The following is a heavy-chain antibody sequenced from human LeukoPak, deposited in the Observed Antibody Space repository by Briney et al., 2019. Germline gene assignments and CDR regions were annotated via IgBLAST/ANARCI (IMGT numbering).Heavy chain of an antibody. D-gene: IGHD4-23*01. V-gene: IGHV3-48*03. CDR1: GFTFSSYE. Sequence: HPGGSLRLSCAASGFTFSSYEMNWVRQAPGTGLEWVSYISSSGSTIYYADSVKGRFTISRDNAKNSLYLQMNSLRAEDTAVYYCARDGYGGNTDWFDPWGQGTLVTVSS. CDR2: ISSSGSTI. J-gene: IGHJ5*02. CDR3: ARDGYGGNTDWFDP.